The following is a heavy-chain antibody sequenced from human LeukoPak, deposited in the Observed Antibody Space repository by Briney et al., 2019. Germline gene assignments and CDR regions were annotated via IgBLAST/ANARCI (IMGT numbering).Heavy chain of an antibody. V-gene: IGHV1-69*05. CDR2: IIPIFGTA. J-gene: IGHJ4*02. D-gene: IGHD2-15*01. CDR3: ARERRRYCSGGSCYIFDY. Sequence: SVKVSCKASGGTFSSYAIRWLRQAPGQGLEWMGGIIPIFGTANYAQKFQGRVTITTDESTSTAYMELSSLRSEDTAVYYCARERRRYCSGGSCYIFDYWGQGTLVTVSS. CDR1: GGTFSSYA.